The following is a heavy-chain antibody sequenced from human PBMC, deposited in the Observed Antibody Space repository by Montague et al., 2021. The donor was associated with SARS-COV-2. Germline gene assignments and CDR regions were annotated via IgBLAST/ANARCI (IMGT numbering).Heavy chain of an antibody. Sequence: PALVKPTQTLTLTCTFSGFSLRTSGVGVGWIRQPPGKALEWLALLPWGDNKRYNPSLKRRLTVTKDTSKNQVVLTMNNMAFVDTGTYYCAHAGLVVLSGDSFDNWGQGTLVTVSS. CDR3: AHAGLVVLSGDSFDN. J-gene: IGHJ4*02. D-gene: IGHD2-21*01. CDR1: GFSLRTSGVG. V-gene: IGHV2-5*02. CDR2: LPWGDNK.